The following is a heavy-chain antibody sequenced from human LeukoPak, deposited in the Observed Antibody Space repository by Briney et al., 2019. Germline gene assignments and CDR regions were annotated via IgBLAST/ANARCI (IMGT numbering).Heavy chain of an antibody. CDR2: INHSGST. Sequence: SETLSLTCAVYGGSFSGYYWSWIRQPPGKGLEWIGEINHSGSTNYNPSLKSRVTISVDTSKNQFSLKLSSVTAADTAVYYCARRFNQAMVVLATAPYFDYWGQGTLVTVSS. V-gene: IGHV4-34*01. D-gene: IGHD5-18*01. J-gene: IGHJ4*02. CDR3: ARRFNQAMVVLATAPYFDY. CDR1: GGSFSGYY.